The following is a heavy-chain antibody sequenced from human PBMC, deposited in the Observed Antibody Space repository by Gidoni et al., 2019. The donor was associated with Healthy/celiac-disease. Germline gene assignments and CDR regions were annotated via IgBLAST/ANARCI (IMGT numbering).Heavy chain of an antibody. V-gene: IGHV3-21*01. J-gene: IGHJ5*02. CDR1: GATFSSYS. CDR2: ISSSSSYI. Sequence: EGELVESGGGLVKPGGSLRLSCAAAGATFSSYSMNWVCQAPGQGLESVSSISSSSSYISYADSVQGRFTISRSNATHSLYLHMHSLGAAATAVYYCARCIAVVYWFDPWGQGTLVTVSS. CDR3: ARCIAVVYWFDP. D-gene: IGHD6-19*01.